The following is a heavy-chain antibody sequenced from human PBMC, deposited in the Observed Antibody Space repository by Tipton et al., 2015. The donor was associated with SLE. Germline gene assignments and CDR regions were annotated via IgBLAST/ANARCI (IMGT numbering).Heavy chain of an antibody. Sequence: SLRLSCAASGFTFSSYAMHWVRQAPGKGLEWVAVISYDGSNKYYADSVKGRFTISRDNSKNTLYLQMNSLRTEDTAVYYCAKELPDYGSGTYYNPGGGFDIWGQGTMVTVSS. J-gene: IGHJ3*02. V-gene: IGHV3-30*04. CDR1: GFTFSSYA. D-gene: IGHD3-10*01. CDR2: ISYDGSNK. CDR3: AKELPDYGSGTYYNPGGGFDI.